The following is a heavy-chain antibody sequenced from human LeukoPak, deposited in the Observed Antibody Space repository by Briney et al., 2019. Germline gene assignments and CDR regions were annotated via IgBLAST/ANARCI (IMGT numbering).Heavy chain of an antibody. CDR2: ISRTSAYI. D-gene: IGHD2-2*01. J-gene: IGHJ4*02. Sequence: GGSLRLSCAASGFTFSNYAMEWVRQAPGNGLEWVSAISRTSAYIYYPDSVKGRFTISRDNAQNSLYLQMDSLRVEDTAVYYCARDERRYCSDSSCYPGDYWGQGTLVTVSS. CDR1: GFTFSNYA. V-gene: IGHV3-21*01. CDR3: ARDERRYCSDSSCYPGDY.